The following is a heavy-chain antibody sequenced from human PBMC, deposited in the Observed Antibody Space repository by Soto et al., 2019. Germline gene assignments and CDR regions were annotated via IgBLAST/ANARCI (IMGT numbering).Heavy chain of an antibody. V-gene: IGHV3-23*01. Sequence: EVPLLESGGGVVQPGGSLRLSCVASGFTFSNFAMSWVRQAPGKGLEWGSGFSGSNTYYADSVKGRFTISRDNSKNALFLQMNSLRAEDTAIYDCAKGWGDYWGQGTLVTVSS. CDR3: AKGWGDY. J-gene: IGHJ4*02. CDR2: FSGSNT. CDR1: GFTFSNFA. D-gene: IGHD7-27*01.